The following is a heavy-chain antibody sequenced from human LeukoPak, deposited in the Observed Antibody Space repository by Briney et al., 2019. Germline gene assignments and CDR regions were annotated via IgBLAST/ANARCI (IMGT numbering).Heavy chain of an antibody. CDR1: GGSISSSSYY. CDR2: IYYSGST. D-gene: IGHD2-15*01. CDR3: ARFPKPYCSGGSCYYGYYFDY. Sequence: PSETLSLTCTVSGGSISSSSYYWGWIRQPPGKGLEWIGSIYYSGSTYYNPSLKSRVTISVDTSKNQFSLKLSSVTAADTAVYYCARFPKPYCSGGSCYYGYYFDYWGQGTLVTVSS. J-gene: IGHJ4*02. V-gene: IGHV4-39*07.